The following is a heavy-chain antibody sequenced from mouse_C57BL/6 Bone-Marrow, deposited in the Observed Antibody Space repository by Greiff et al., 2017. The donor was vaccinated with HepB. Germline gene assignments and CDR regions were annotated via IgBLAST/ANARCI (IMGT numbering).Heavy chain of an antibody. CDR3: ASGDYYGSSYEWYFDV. CDR1: GYTFTDYY. Sequence: EVQLQQSGPELVKPGASVKISCKASGYTFTDYYMNWVKQSHGKSLEWIGDINPNNGGTSYNQKFKGKATLTVDKSSSTAYMELRSLTSEDSAVYYCASGDYYGSSYEWYFDVWGTGTTVTVSS. J-gene: IGHJ1*03. D-gene: IGHD1-1*01. V-gene: IGHV1-26*01. CDR2: INPNNGGT.